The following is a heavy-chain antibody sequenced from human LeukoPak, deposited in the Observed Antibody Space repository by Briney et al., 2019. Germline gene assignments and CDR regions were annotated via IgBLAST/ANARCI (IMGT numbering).Heavy chain of an antibody. V-gene: IGHV1-18*01. Sequence: GASVKVSCKASGYTFTSYGISWVRQAPGQGLEWMGWISAYNGNTNYAQKLQGRVTMTTDTSTSTAYMELRSLRSDDTAVYYCARRHDFWSASLIPTTYYYYYHMDVWGKGTTVTVSS. J-gene: IGHJ6*03. CDR2: ISAYNGNT. CDR1: GYTFTSYG. D-gene: IGHD3-3*01. CDR3: ARRHDFWSASLIPTTYYYYYHMDV.